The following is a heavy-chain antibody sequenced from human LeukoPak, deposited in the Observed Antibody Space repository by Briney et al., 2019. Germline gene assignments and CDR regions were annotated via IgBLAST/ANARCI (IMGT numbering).Heavy chain of an antibody. V-gene: IGHV3-23*01. J-gene: IGHJ4*02. D-gene: IGHD6-13*01. CDR3: AKQRGSSWYRDNFDY. Sequence: GGSLRLSRAVSGFTFSSHVMSWVRQAPGKGLEWVSTISGGGGSTYYADSVKGRFTVSRDNSKNTLSLQMNSLRAEDTAVYFCAKQRGSSWYRDNFDYWGQGTPVTVSS. CDR2: ISGGGGST. CDR1: GFTFSSHV.